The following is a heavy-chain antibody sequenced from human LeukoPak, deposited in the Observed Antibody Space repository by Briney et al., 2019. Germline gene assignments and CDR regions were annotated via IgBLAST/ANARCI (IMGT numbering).Heavy chain of an antibody. J-gene: IGHJ4*02. V-gene: IGHV3-21*01. CDR1: GFTLSSYS. CDR2: ISSASSFI. Sequence: GGSLRLSCAASGFTLSSYSMNWVRQAPGKGLEWVSSISSASSFIYYADSLKGRFTISRDNANNSLYLQMNGLRVEDTAVYYCARGVAGLQLYFFTNWGQGTLVTVSS. D-gene: IGHD2/OR15-2a*01. CDR3: ARGVAGLQLYFFTN.